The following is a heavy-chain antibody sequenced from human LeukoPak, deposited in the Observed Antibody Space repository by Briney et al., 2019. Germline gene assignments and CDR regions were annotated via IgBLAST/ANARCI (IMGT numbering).Heavy chain of an antibody. CDR1: GFTCSSYW. Sequence: GGSLRLSCAASGFTCSSYWMHWVRQDPGKGLVWVSRINSDGSSTTYADSVKGRFTISRDNAKNTLYLQMNSLRAEDTAVYYCARTLRYFGENWFDPWGQGTLVTVSS. D-gene: IGHD3-9*01. V-gene: IGHV3-74*03. CDR2: INSDGSST. CDR3: ARTLRYFGENWFDP. J-gene: IGHJ5*02.